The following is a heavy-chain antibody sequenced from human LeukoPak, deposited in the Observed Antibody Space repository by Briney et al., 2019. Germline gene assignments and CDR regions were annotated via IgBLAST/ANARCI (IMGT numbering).Heavy chain of an antibody. V-gene: IGHV3-53*01. D-gene: IGHD2/OR15-2a*01. CDR2: IYNDGST. Sequence: GGSLRLPCAASGLTVSSSYMSWVRQAPGEGLEWVSIIYNDGSTYYADSMKGRFTISRDNSKNTLYLQVNSLRAEDTAMYYCARNILFAFDIWGQGTMVTVSS. J-gene: IGHJ3*02. CDR1: GLTVSSSY. CDR3: ARNILFAFDI.